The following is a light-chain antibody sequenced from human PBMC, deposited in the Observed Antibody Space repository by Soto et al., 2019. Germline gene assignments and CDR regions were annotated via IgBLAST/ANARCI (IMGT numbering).Light chain of an antibody. Sequence: DIPMTQSPSTLSASVGDRITITCRARQSISSWLAWYQKKPGKAPKLLIYKASTLKSGVPSRFSGSGSGTEFTLTISSLQPDDFATYHCQHYNSYSEAFGQGTRLEIK. CDR2: KAS. V-gene: IGKV1-5*03. J-gene: IGKJ5*01. CDR3: QHYNSYSEA. CDR1: QSISSW.